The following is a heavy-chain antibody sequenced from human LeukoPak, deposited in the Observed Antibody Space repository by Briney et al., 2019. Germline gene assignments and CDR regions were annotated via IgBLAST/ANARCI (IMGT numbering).Heavy chain of an antibody. D-gene: IGHD3-16*01. Sequence: GGSLRLSCAASGFTFSSYAMHWVRQAPGKGLEWVAVISYDGSNKYYADSVKGRFTISRDNSKNTLYLQMNSLRAEDTAVYYCARRGDLWGQGTLVTVSS. CDR1: GFTFSSYA. V-gene: IGHV3-30*04. CDR2: ISYDGSNK. CDR3: ARRGDL. J-gene: IGHJ4*02.